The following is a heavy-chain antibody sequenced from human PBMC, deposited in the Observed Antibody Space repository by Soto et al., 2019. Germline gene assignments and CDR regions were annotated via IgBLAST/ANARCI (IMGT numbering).Heavy chain of an antibody. CDR2: IIPIFDTA. J-gene: IGHJ6*02. D-gene: IGHD4-17*01. CDR1: GGTFSSYA. Sequence: SVKVSCKASGGTFSSYAISWVRQAPGQGLEWMGGIIPIFDTANYAQKFQGRVTITADESTSTAYMELSSLRSEDTAVYYCARRASYGGDYYYGMDVWGQGTTVTVSS. V-gene: IGHV1-69*13. CDR3: ARRASYGGDYYYGMDV.